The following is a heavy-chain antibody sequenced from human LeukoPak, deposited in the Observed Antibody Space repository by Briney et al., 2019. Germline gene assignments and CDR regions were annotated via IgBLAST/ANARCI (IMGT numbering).Heavy chain of an antibody. CDR1: GFTFSDYY. CDR2: ISSSGSTI. V-gene: IGHV3-11*04. D-gene: IGHD4-23*01. Sequence: GGSLRLSCAASGFTFSDYYMSWIRQAPGKGLEWVSYISSSGSTIYYADSVKGRFTISRDNAKNSLYLQMNSLRAEDTAVYYCARARTPRNYYYMDVWGKGTTVTVSS. J-gene: IGHJ6*03. CDR3: ARARTPRNYYYMDV.